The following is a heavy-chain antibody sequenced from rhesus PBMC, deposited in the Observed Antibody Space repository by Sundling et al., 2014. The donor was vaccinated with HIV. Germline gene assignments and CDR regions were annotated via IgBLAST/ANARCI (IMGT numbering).Heavy chain of an antibody. CDR3: ARVTGTRLKYYFDY. CDR1: GGSARDPYF. Sequence: QPQLQESGPGLVKPSETLSLTCAVSGGSARDPYFWTWIRQAPGRGLEWIGNIYGNDGSNYYNPSLKSRVTVSTDTSNNQFSLKLSSVTAADTAVYYCARVTGTRLKYYFDYWGQGLLVTVSS. CDR2: IYGNDGSN. D-gene: IGHD1-26*01. V-gene: IGHV4-106*01. J-gene: IGHJ4*01.